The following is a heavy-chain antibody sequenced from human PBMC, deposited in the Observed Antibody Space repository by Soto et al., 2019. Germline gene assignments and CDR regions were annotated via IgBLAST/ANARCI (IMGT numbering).Heavy chain of an antibody. D-gene: IGHD4-17*01. J-gene: IGHJ3*02. Sequence: QVQLQESGLGLVKPSETLSLTCTVSGGSISSYYWSWIRQPPGKGLEWIGYIYYSGSTNYNPSLKSRVTISVDTSKNQFSLKLSSVTAADTAVYYCARLYGLDAFDIWGQGTMVTVSS. CDR2: IYYSGST. CDR3: ARLYGLDAFDI. V-gene: IGHV4-59*01. CDR1: GGSISSYY.